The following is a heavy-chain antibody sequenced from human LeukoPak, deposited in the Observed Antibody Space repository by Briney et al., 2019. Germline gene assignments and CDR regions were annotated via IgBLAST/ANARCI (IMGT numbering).Heavy chain of an antibody. D-gene: IGHD3-10*01. CDR1: GFTFSSYA. V-gene: IGHV3-30-3*01. J-gene: IGHJ5*02. Sequence: PGGSLRLSCAASGFTFSSYAMHWVRQAPGKGLEWVAVISYDGSNKYYADSVKGRFTISRDNSKNTLYLQMNSLRAEDTAVYYCAKGPYGSGTYNWFDPWGQGTLVTVSS. CDR2: ISYDGSNK. CDR3: AKGPYGSGTYNWFDP.